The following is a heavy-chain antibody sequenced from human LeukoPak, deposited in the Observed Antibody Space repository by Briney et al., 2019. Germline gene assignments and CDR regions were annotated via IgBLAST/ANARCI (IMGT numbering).Heavy chain of an antibody. CDR1: GGTFSSYA. Sequence: GASVKVSCKASGGTFSSYAISWVRQAPGQGLEWMGWINPNSGGTNYAQKFQGRVTMTRDTSISTAYMELSRLRSDDTAVYYCARAYCSSTSCYSWAGWYFDYWGQGTLVTVSS. CDR3: ARAYCSSTSCYSWAGWYFDY. J-gene: IGHJ4*02. CDR2: INPNSGGT. V-gene: IGHV1-2*02. D-gene: IGHD2-2*01.